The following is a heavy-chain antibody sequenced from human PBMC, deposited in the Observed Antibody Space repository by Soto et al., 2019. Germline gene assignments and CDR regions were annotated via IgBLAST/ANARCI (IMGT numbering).Heavy chain of an antibody. J-gene: IGHJ4*02. CDR3: AKYRRTQAEGFTLDY. Sequence: SETLSLTCTVSGGSINGFYWSWIRQPPGKGLEWIGYVYYTGSTTYNPSLESRVTMSVDTSKNQFSLKLSSVNAADTAVYYCAKYRRTQAEGFTLDYWGQGTLVTVSS. CDR2: VYYTGST. D-gene: IGHD2-2*01. CDR1: GGSINGFY. V-gene: IGHV4-59*01.